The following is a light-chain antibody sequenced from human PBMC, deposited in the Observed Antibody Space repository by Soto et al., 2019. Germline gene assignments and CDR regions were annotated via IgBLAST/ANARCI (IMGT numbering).Light chain of an antibody. CDR1: QSVSSSY. CDR3: QQYGSSPWT. J-gene: IGKJ1*01. V-gene: IGKV3-20*01. Sequence: EIVLTQSPGTLSLSSGERATLSCRASQSVSSSYLACYQHKPGQAPRLLIYGASSRATGIPDRFSGSGSGTDFTLTISRLEPEDFAVYYCQQYGSSPWTFGQGTKVDI. CDR2: GAS.